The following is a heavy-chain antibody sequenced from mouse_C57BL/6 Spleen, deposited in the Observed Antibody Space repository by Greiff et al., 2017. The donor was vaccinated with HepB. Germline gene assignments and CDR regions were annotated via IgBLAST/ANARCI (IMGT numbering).Heavy chain of an antibody. CDR3: ASHSTGTLSFDY. CDR1: GYTFTSYW. J-gene: IGHJ2*01. Sequence: QVQLQQSGAELVKPGASVKMSCKASGYTFTSYWITWVKQRPGQGLEWIGDIYPGSGSTNYNEKFKSKATLTVDTSSRPAYMQLSSLTSEDSAVYYCASHSTGTLSFDYWGQGTTLTVSS. V-gene: IGHV1-55*01. CDR2: IYPGSGST. D-gene: IGHD4-1*02.